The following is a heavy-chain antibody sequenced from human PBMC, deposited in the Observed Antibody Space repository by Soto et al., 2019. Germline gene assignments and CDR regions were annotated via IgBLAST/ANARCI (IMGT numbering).Heavy chain of an antibody. D-gene: IGHD4-17*01. CDR1: GGTFSSYT. CDR3: ARSYGEDNFDY. J-gene: IGHJ4*02. V-gene: IGHV1-69*02. CDR2: IIPILGIA. Sequence: QVQLVQSGAEVKKPGSSVKVSCKASGGTFSSYTISWVRQAPGQGLEWMGRIIPILGIANYAQKFQGRVTITADKSTSTAYMDLSSLRSEDTAVYYCARSYGEDNFDYWGQGTLVTVSS.